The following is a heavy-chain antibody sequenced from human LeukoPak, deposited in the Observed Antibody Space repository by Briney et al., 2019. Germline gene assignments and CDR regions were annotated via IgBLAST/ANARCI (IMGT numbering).Heavy chain of an antibody. V-gene: IGHV4-61*02. CDR3: ARGAGNYGGAPFYYYYYMDV. CDR2: IYTSGST. CDR1: GGSISSGSYY. J-gene: IGHJ6*03. D-gene: IGHD3-10*01. Sequence: SQTLSLTCTVSGGSISSGSYYWSWIRQPAGKGLEWIGRIYTSGSTYYNPSLKSRVTISVDTSKNQFSLKLSSVTAADTAVYYCARGAGNYGGAPFYYYYYMDVWGKGTTVTVSS.